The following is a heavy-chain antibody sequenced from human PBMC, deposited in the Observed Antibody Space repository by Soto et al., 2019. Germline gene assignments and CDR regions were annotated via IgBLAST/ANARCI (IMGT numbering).Heavy chain of an antibody. V-gene: IGHV3-72*01. CDR1: GFTFSDYY. Sequence: PGGSLRLSCAGSGFTFSDYYIDWVRQAPGKGLEWVGRSRDKGNSYSTDYAASVKGRFTVSRDASKNSLYLQMNSLKTEDTALYYCTRSITGTTSSDYRGQGTLVTVSS. J-gene: IGHJ4*02. D-gene: IGHD1-7*01. CDR3: TRSITGTTSSDY. CDR2: SRDKGNSYST.